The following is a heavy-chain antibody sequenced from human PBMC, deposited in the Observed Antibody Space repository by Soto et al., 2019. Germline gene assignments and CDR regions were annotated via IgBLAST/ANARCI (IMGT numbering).Heavy chain of an antibody. CDR1: GFTFRTYT. J-gene: IGHJ6*02. V-gene: IGHV3-21*01. CDR3: ARDRGYDAHDYYYNAMDV. D-gene: IGHD2-15*01. CDR2: IRGFSPYT. Sequence: GSLRLSCVASGFTFRTYTMNWVRQAPGKGLEWVSGIRGFSPYTFYAESVKGRFTISRDNAKNSLYLQMNSLGVEDTAVYYCARDRGYDAHDYYYNAMDVWGQGTTVTVSS.